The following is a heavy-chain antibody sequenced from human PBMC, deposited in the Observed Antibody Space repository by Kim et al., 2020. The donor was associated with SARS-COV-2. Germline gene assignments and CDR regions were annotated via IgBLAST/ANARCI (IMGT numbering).Heavy chain of an antibody. V-gene: IGHV3-30*02. CDR3: AKGGGSYANRDIDY. CDR1: GFTFSSYG. D-gene: IGHD2-2*01. CDR2: IWYDGSNK. J-gene: IGHJ4*02. Sequence: GGSLRLSCAASGFTFSSYGMHWVRQAPGKGLEWVAVIWYDGSNKYYSDSVKGRFTISRDNSKNTLYLQMNSLRAEDTAVYYCAKGGGSYANRDIDYWGQGTLVTVSS.